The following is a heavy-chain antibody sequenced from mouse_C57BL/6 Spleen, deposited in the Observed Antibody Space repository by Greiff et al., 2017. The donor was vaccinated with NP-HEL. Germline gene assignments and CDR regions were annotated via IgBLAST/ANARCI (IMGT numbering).Heavy chain of an antibody. CDR2: ISSGSSTI. V-gene: IGHV5-17*01. CDR3: ARGAYYSNPFAY. D-gene: IGHD2-5*01. CDR1: GFTFSDYG. J-gene: IGHJ3*01. Sequence: EVKLMESGGGLVKPGGSLKLSCAASGFTFSDYGMHWVRQAPEKGLEWVAYISSGSSTIYYADTVKGRFTISRDNAKNTLFLQMTSLRSEDTAMYYCARGAYYSNPFAYWGQGTLVTVSA.